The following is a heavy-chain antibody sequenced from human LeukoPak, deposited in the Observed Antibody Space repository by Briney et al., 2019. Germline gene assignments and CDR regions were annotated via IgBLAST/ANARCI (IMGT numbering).Heavy chain of an antibody. D-gene: IGHD5-12*01. CDR3: ARDGGYSGYDADC. V-gene: IGHV3-48*01. Sequence: GGSLRLSCAASGFTFSTYSMKWVRQAPGKGLEWVSYISDSGAMYYADSVRGRFTISRVNAQNSLFLQMNSLRAEDTAVYYCARDGGYSGYDADCWGQGTLVTVSS. CDR1: GFTFSTYS. J-gene: IGHJ4*02. CDR2: ISDSGAM.